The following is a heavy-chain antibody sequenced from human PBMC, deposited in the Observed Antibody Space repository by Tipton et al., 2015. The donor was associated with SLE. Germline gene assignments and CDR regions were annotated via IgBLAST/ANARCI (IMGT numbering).Heavy chain of an antibody. CDR2: IYSGGST. CDR3: ATDGLRAFDI. Sequence: SLRLSCAASGFTFSSYAMSWVRQAPGKGLEWVSVIYSGGSTYYADSVKGRFTISRDNSKNTLYLQMNSLRTEDTAVYYCATDGLRAFDIWGQGTMVTVSS. J-gene: IGHJ3*02. V-gene: IGHV3-53*05. D-gene: IGHD5/OR15-5a*01. CDR1: GFTFSSYA.